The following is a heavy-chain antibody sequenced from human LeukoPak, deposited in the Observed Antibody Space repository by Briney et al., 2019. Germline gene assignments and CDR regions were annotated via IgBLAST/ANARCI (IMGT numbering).Heavy chain of an antibody. CDR3: ARVRSSGWTDAFDI. J-gene: IGHJ3*02. CDR1: GGTFSSYA. Sequence: ASVKVSCKASGGTFSSYAISWVRQAPGQGLEWMGGIIPIFGTANYAQKFQGRVTITTDGSTSTAYMELSSLRSEDTAVYYCARVRSSGWTDAFDIWGQGTMVTVSS. CDR2: IIPIFGTA. V-gene: IGHV1-69*05. D-gene: IGHD6-19*01.